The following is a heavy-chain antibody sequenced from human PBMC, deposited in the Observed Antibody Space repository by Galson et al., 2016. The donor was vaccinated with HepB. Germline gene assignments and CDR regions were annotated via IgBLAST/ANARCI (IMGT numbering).Heavy chain of an antibody. Sequence: SVKVSCKASGYTFTRYSMHWVRQAPGHGLEWMGLINPSGGGTAYAQKFQGRVTMTRDTSTGTVYMRLTSLRSEDTAVYYCAIGISDYGYFDYWGQGTLVTVSS. D-gene: IGHD4-17*01. CDR3: AIGISDYGYFDY. J-gene: IGHJ4*01. CDR1: GYTFTRYS. V-gene: IGHV1-46*01. CDR2: INPSGGGT.